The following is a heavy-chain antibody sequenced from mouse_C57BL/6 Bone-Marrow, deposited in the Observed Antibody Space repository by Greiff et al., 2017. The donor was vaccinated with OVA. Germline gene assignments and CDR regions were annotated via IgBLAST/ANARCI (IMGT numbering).Heavy chain of an antibody. Sequence: EVKLMESGAELVRPGASVKLSCTASGFNIKDDYMHWVKQRPEQGLEWIGWLDPENGDTEYASKFQGKATITADTSSNPAYLQLSSLTSEDTAVYYCTAYGNFDYWGQGTTLTVSS. V-gene: IGHV14-4*01. J-gene: IGHJ2*01. CDR2: LDPENGDT. CDR1: GFNIKDDY. D-gene: IGHD2-1*01. CDR3: TAYGNFDY.